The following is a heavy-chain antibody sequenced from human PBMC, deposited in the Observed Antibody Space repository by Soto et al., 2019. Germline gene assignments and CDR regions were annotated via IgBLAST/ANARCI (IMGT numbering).Heavy chain of an antibody. CDR3: ARGWGSPGGIVVVPAAMPLGFDY. CDR2: IIPIFGTA. J-gene: IGHJ4*02. Sequence: ASVKVSCKASGGTFSSYAISWVRQAPGQGLEWMGGIIPIFGTANYAQKFQGRVTITADESTSTAYMELSSLRSEDTAVYYCARGWGSPGGIVVVPAAMPLGFDYWGQGTLVTVSS. V-gene: IGHV1-69*13. CDR1: GGTFSSYA. D-gene: IGHD2-2*01.